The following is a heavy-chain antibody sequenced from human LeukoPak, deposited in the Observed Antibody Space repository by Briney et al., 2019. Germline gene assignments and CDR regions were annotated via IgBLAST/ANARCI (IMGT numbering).Heavy chain of an antibody. V-gene: IGHV3-11*01. CDR3: GRSAVAVTIVAFDI. J-gene: IGHJ3*02. D-gene: IGHD3-22*01. Sequence: GGSLRLSCAASGFAFSAYYMTWIRQAPGKGLEWVSSISSSGSTIYYADSVKGRFTISRDNAKNSLYLQINSLRAEDTAVYYCGRSAVAVTIVAFDIWGQGTMVTVSS. CDR2: ISSSGSTI. CDR1: GFAFSAYY.